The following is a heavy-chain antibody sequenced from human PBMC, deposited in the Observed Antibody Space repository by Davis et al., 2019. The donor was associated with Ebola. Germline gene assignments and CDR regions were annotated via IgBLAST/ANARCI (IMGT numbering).Heavy chain of an antibody. J-gene: IGHJ4*02. D-gene: IGHD5-24*01. Sequence: GSLKISCAASGFTFSSYAMSWVRQAPGKGLEWVSAIDGGDGSTYYADSVKGRFTISRDNSKNTLYLQMNSLRADDTAVYYCAKDRRGYNSAADYWGQGTLVTVSS. CDR1: GFTFSSYA. CDR3: AKDRRGYNSAADY. CDR2: IDGGDGST. V-gene: IGHV3-23*01.